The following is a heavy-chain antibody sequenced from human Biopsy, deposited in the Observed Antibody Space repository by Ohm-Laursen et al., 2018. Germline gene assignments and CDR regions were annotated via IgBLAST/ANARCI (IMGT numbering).Heavy chain of an antibody. CDR1: GYTFAGYY. CDR2: INPNSGNA. V-gene: IGHV1-2*02. J-gene: IGHJ6*02. Sequence: SVKVSCKSSGYTFAGYYLHWVRQAPGHGLEWMGWINPNSGNANYAQSFQGRLTVTRDTSISTAYMELTSLAFDDTAIYYCARVPAYPSIDGYYGLDLWGQGTTVIVSS. D-gene: IGHD3-9*01. CDR3: ARVPAYPSIDGYYGLDL.